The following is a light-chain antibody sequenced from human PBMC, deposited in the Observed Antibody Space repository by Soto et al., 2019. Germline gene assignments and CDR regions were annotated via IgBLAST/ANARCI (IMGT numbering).Light chain of an antibody. J-gene: IGKJ5*01. Sequence: IQMTQSPSSLSASVGDRVTITCRASQSITDYLNWYQQKPGKAPKLLIYAASSLQSGVPSRFSASGSGTDFTLTISRLQPEDFATYFCQQTYITPFTFGQGTRLEIK. CDR1: QSITDY. CDR3: QQTYITPFT. CDR2: AAS. V-gene: IGKV1-39*01.